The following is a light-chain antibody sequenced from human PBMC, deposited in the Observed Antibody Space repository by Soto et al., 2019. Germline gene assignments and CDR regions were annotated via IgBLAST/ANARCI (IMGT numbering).Light chain of an antibody. V-gene: IGLV2-14*03. CDR3: SSYTAGSTVV. J-gene: IGLJ2*01. Sequence: QSALTQPASVSGSPGQSITISCTGSSSDVGGYNYVSWYQQHHPGKAPKLMIYDVSNRPSGDSNRFSGSKSGNTASLTISGPQAEDEADYYCSSYTAGSTVVFGGGTKVTVL. CDR1: SSDVGGYNY. CDR2: DVS.